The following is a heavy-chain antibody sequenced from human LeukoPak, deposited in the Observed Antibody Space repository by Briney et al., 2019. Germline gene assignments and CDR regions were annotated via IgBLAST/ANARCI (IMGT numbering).Heavy chain of an antibody. CDR1: GYTFTSYG. CDR2: ISAYNGNT. V-gene: IGHV1-18*01. CDR3: ARDAYYYGSGSYLVWFDP. J-gene: IGHJ5*02. Sequence: ASVKVSCKASGYTFTSYGISWVRQAPGQGLEWMGWISAYNGNTNYAQKLQSRVTMTTDTSTSTAYMELRSLRSDDTAVYYCARDAYYYGSGSYLVWFDPWGQGTLVTVSS. D-gene: IGHD3-10*01.